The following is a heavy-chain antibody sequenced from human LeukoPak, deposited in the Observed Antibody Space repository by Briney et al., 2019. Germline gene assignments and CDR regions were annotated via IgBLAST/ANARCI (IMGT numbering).Heavy chain of an antibody. CDR3: AAPRSFYCSSTSCYDAFDI. J-gene: IGHJ3*02. CDR2: ISGSGGST. CDR1: GFTFSSYA. V-gene: IGHV3-23*01. D-gene: IGHD2-2*01. Sequence: GGSLRLSCAASGFTFSSYAMSWVRQAPGKGLEWVSAISGSGGSTYYADSVKGRFTISRDNSKNTLYLQMNSLRAEDTAVYYCAAPRSFYCSSTSCYDAFDIWGQGTMVTVSS.